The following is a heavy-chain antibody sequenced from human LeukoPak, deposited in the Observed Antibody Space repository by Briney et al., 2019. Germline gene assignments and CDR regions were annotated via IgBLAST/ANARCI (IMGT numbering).Heavy chain of an antibody. V-gene: IGHV1-18*01. CDR3: ARGLRYFDWLWYFDP. CDR2: ISAYNGNT. CDR1: GYTFTSYG. D-gene: IGHD3-9*01. Sequence: GASVKVPCKASGYTFTSYGISWVRQAPGQGLEWMGWISAYNGNTNYAQKLQGRVTMTTDTSTSTAYMELRSLRSDDTAVYYCARGLRYFDWLWYFDPWGRGTLVTVSS. J-gene: IGHJ2*01.